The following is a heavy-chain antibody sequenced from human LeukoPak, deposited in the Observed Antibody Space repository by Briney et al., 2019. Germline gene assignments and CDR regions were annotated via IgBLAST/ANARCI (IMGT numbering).Heavy chain of an antibody. Sequence: PSETLSLTCTVSGGALSSYYWSWIRQPPGKGLEWIGYIYYSGSTNYNPSLKSRVTISVDTSKNQFSLKLSSVTAADTAVYYCAREGPANYYDSSGGNFDYWGQGTLVTVSS. V-gene: IGHV4-59*01. D-gene: IGHD3-22*01. J-gene: IGHJ4*02. CDR1: GGALSSYY. CDR2: IYYSGST. CDR3: AREGPANYYDSSGGNFDY.